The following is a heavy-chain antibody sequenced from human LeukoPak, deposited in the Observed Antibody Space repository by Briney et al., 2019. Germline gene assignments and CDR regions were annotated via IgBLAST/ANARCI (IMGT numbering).Heavy chain of an antibody. Sequence: GGSLRLSCAASGFTFSTYWMHWVRQAPGKGLVWVSRINGDGSSSTYADSVKGRFTISRDNAKNALYLQMNSLRTEDTAVYYCTRNPGMDVWGQGTTVTVSS. V-gene: IGHV3-74*01. CDR3: TRNPGMDV. J-gene: IGHJ6*02. CDR1: GFTFSTYW. CDR2: INGDGSSS.